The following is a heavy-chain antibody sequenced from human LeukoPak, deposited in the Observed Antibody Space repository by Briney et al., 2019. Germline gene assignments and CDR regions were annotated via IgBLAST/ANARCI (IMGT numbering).Heavy chain of an antibody. V-gene: IGHV1-18*01. D-gene: IGHD5-18*01. CDR2: ISAYNGNT. CDR1: GYKFTSYG. Sequence: ASVKVSCKASGYKFTSYGINWVRQAPGQGLEWMGWISAYNGNTNYAQKLQGRVTMTTDTSTSTAYMELSSLRSEDTAVYYCARRLSEYSYGLNYYGMDVWGQGTTVTVSS. J-gene: IGHJ6*02. CDR3: ARRLSEYSYGLNYYGMDV.